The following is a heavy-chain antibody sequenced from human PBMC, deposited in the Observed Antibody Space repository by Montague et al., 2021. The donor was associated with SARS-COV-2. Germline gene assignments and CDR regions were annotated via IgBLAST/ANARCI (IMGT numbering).Heavy chain of an antibody. CDR1: GFTFSSYC. D-gene: IGHD4-17*01. CDR2: ISSSSSYI. V-gene: IGHV3-21*01. CDR3: ARDLTTVTTNYFDY. J-gene: IGHJ4*02. Sequence: SLRLSCAASGFTFSSYCMHWVRQAPGKGLEWVSSISSSSSYIYYADSVKGRFTISRDNAKNSLYLQMNSLGAEDTAVYYCARDLTTVTTNYFDYWGQGTLVTVSS.